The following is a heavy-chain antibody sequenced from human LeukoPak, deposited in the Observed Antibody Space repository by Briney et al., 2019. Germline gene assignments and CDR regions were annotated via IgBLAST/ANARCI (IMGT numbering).Heavy chain of an antibody. CDR2: IYYSGST. CDR1: GGSISSSSYY. Sequence: SETLSLTCTVSGGSISSSSYYCGWIRQPPGKGLEWIGSIYYSGSTYYNPSLKSRVTISVDTSKNQFSLKLSSVTAADTAVYYCASQSSGLDYWGQGTLVTVSS. CDR3: ASQSSGLDY. D-gene: IGHD6-19*01. V-gene: IGHV4-39*01. J-gene: IGHJ4*02.